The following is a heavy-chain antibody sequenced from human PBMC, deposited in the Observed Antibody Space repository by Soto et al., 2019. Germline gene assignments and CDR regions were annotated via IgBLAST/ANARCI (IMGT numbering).Heavy chain of an antibody. CDR2: INAGNGNT. D-gene: IGHD6-19*01. J-gene: IGHJ5*02. CDR1: GYTFTSYA. Sequence: GASVKVSCKASGYTFTSYAMHWVRQAPGQRLEWMGWINAGNGNTKYSQKFQGRVTITRDTSASTAYMELSSLRSEDTAVYYCARQFVHKEQWLVIWFDPWGQGTLVTVSS. V-gene: IGHV1-3*01. CDR3: ARQFVHKEQWLVIWFDP.